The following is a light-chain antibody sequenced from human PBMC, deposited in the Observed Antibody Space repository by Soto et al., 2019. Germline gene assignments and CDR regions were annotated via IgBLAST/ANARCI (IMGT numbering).Light chain of an antibody. V-gene: IGLV2-14*01. J-gene: IGLJ2*01. CDR1: SSDVGGYKD. CDR3: SSYTSSSHVL. CDR2: ENS. Sequence: QSALTQPASVSGSPGQSITISCTGTSSDVGGYKDVSWYQQHPGKAPKLMIYENSNRPSGVSNRFSGSKSGNTASLTISGLQAEDEADYYCSSYTSSSHVLFGGGTKLTVL.